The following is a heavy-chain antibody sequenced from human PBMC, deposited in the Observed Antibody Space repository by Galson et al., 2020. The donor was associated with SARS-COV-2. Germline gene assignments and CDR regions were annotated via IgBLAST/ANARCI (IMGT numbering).Heavy chain of an antibody. J-gene: IGHJ6*02. D-gene: IGHD3-10*02. CDR1: GFTFNNYG. CDR2: ISYEGSNK. V-gene: IGHV3-30*18. Sequence: GGSLRLSCAASGFTFNNYGMHWVRQAPGKGLEWVAVISYEGSNKYYADPVKGRFFISRDNSKNTLYLQLDSLRPEDTAVYYCAKRPRVFEMWPYGMGVWGQGTTVTVSS. CDR3: AKRPRVFEMWPYGMGV.